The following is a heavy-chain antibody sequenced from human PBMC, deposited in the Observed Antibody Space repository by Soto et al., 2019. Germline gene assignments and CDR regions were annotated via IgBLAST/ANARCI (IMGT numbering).Heavy chain of an antibody. Sequence: ASVKVSCKASGYTFTGYYMHWVRQAPGQGLEWMGWINPNSGGTNYAQKFQGWVTMTRDTSISTAYMELSRLRSDDTAVYYCARGSVLRFLEWLPTHYYGMDVWGQGTTVTVSS. J-gene: IGHJ6*02. V-gene: IGHV1-2*04. CDR3: ARGSVLRFLEWLPTHYYGMDV. CDR1: GYTFTGYY. CDR2: INPNSGGT. D-gene: IGHD3-3*01.